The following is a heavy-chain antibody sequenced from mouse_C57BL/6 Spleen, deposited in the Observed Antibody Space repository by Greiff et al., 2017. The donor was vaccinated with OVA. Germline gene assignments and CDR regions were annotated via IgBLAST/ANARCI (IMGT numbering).Heavy chain of an antibody. J-gene: IGHJ3*01. V-gene: IGHV1-9*01. CDR3: ARSYCGSSLAY. CDR1: GYTFTGYW. Sequence: VQLQQSGAELMKPGASVKLSCKATGYTFTGYWIEWVKQRPGHGLEWIGEILPGSGSTNYNEKFKGKATFTADTSSNTAYMQLSSLTTEDSAMYYCARSYCGSSLAYWGQGTLVTVSA. D-gene: IGHD1-1*01. CDR2: ILPGSGST.